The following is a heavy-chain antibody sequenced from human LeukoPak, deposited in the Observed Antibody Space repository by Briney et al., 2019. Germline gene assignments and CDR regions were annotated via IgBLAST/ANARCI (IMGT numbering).Heavy chain of an antibody. V-gene: IGHV1-46*01. Sequence: ASVKVFCKASGYSFTSYYVHWVRQARGQGLEWMGIINPSDGRTTYAQKFQGRVTMTRDMSTSTVYMELSSLRSDDTAVYYCARDGGNSYYYYYMDVWGKGTTVTISS. CDR1: GYSFTSYY. CDR2: INPSDGRT. D-gene: IGHD4-23*01. J-gene: IGHJ6*03. CDR3: ARDGGNSYYYYYMDV.